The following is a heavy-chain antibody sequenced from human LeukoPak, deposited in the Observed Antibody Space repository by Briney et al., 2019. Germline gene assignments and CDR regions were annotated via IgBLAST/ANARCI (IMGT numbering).Heavy chain of an antibody. CDR2: IYYSGST. CDR1: GGPISSYY. V-gene: IGHV4-59*01. J-gene: IGHJ4*02. Sequence: PSETLSLTCTVSGGPISSYYWSWIRQPPGKGLEWIGYIYYSGSTNYNPSLKSRVTISVDTSKNQFSLKLSSVAAADTAVYYCARAKSGYVDVYFDYWGQGTLVTVSS. D-gene: IGHD5-12*01. CDR3: ARAKSGYVDVYFDY.